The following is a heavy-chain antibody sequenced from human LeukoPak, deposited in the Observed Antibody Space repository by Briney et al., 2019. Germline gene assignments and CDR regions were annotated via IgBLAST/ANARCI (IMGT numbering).Heavy chain of an antibody. Sequence: SETLSLTCTVFGGSISSHYWSWIRQPPGKGLEWIGYIYYSGSTNYNPSLKSRVTISVDTSKNQFSLKLSSVTAADTAVYYCARAGWLPNFDYWGQGTLVTVSS. V-gene: IGHV4-59*11. D-gene: IGHD5-18*01. J-gene: IGHJ4*02. CDR2: IYYSGST. CDR3: ARAGWLPNFDY. CDR1: GGSISSHY.